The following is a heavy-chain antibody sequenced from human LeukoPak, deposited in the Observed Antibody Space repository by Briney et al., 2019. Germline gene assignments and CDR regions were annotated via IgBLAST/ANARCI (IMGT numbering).Heavy chain of an antibody. Sequence: PSETLSLTCAVYGGSFSGYYWSWIRQPPGKGLEWIGEINHSGSTNYNPSLKSRVTISVDTSKNQFSLKLSSVTAADTAVYYCARVTFSGGKRFGFQHWGQGTLVTVSS. CDR3: ARVTFSGGKRFGFQH. CDR2: INHSGST. J-gene: IGHJ1*01. D-gene: IGHD4-23*01. V-gene: IGHV4-34*01. CDR1: GGSFSGYY.